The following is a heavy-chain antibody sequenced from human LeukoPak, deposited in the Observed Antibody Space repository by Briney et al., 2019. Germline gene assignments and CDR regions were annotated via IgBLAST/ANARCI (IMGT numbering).Heavy chain of an antibody. D-gene: IGHD6-6*01. CDR1: GGSITSYY. CDR3: AREFSGTSIAARVFDS. Sequence: SETLSLTCTVSGGSITSYYWSYIRQPAGKGLEWIGRIHTSGSTNYNPSLKSRVTMSVDTSKNQFSLKLSSVTAADTAIYYCAREFSGTSIAARVFDSWGQGTLVSVSS. CDR2: IHTSGST. J-gene: IGHJ4*02. V-gene: IGHV4-4*07.